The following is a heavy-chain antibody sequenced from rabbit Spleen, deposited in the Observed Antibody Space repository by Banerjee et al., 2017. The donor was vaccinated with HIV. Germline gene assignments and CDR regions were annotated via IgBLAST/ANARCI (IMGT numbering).Heavy chain of an antibody. Sequence: QSLEESGGDLVQPGASLTLTCTASGFSFSGSYWMSWVRQAPGKGLEWIACIYTGSSGSTYYASWAKGRFTISKTSSTTVTLQMTSLTAADTATYFCARPSASSGDWYWGLWGPGTLVTVS. CDR3: ARPSASSGDWYWGL. V-gene: IGHV1S40*01. CDR1: GFSFSGSYW. D-gene: IGHD1-1*01. CDR2: IYTGSSGST. J-gene: IGHJ4*01.